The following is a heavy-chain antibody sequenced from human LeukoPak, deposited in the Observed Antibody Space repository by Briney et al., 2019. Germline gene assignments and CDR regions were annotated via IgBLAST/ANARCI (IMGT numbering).Heavy chain of an antibody. J-gene: IGHJ4*02. CDR2: IIPIFGTA. CDR1: GGTFSSYA. V-gene: IGHV1-69*01. Sequence: ASVKVSCKASGGTFSSYAISWVRQAPGQGLEWMGGIIPIFGTANYAQKFQGRVTITADESTSIAYMELSSLRSEDTAVYYCASSHSWIQLWLGVYFDYWGQGTLVTVSS. D-gene: IGHD5-18*01. CDR3: ASSHSWIQLWLGVYFDY.